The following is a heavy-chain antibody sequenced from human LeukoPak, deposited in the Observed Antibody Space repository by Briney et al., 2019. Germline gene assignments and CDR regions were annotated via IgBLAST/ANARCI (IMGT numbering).Heavy chain of an antibody. V-gene: IGHV4-34*01. J-gene: IGHJ5*02. CDR2: INHSGST. Sequence: SETLSLTCAVYGGSFSGYYWSWIRQPPGKGLEWIGEINHSGSTNYNPSLKSRVTISVDTSKNQFSLKLSSVTAADTVVYYCARVRYCSGGSCYSWFDPWGQGTLVTVSS. D-gene: IGHD2-15*01. CDR1: GGSFSGYY. CDR3: ARVRYCSGGSCYSWFDP.